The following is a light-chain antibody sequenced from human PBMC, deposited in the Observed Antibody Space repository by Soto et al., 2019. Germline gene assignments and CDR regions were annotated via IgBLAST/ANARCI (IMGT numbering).Light chain of an antibody. CDR3: QQVNVYPST. Sequence: DIQMTQSPSTLSASVGDRVTITCRASQSIRNWLAWYQQKPGKVPKLLIYDASSLASGVPSRFSGGGSGTDFTLTISSLQPEDFATYYCQQVNVYPSTFGGGTKVDIK. CDR2: DAS. CDR1: QSIRNW. V-gene: IGKV1-5*01. J-gene: IGKJ4*01.